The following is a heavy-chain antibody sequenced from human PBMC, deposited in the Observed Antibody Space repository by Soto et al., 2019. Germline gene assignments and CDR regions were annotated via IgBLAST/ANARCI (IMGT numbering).Heavy chain of an antibody. J-gene: IGHJ6*02. Sequence: QVQLVQSGAEVKKPGASVKVSCKASGYTFTNYGVSWVRQAPGQGLEWMGWISAYSGNTNYAQKFKGRVTVTTDTSTSTAYMEVRSLKSDDTAVYYCARGSRVGHGSGSYVMDVWGQGTTVTVSS. CDR3: ARGSRVGHGSGSYVMDV. CDR1: GYTFTNYG. CDR2: ISAYSGNT. V-gene: IGHV1-18*01. D-gene: IGHD3-10*01.